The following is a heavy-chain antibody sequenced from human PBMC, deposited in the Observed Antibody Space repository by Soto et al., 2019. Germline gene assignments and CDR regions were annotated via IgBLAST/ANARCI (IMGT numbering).Heavy chain of an antibody. J-gene: IGHJ4*02. CDR3: AKRSGYQEAAYLDY. CDR2: ISDDGDST. D-gene: IGHD5-12*01. V-gene: IGHV3-23*01. Sequence: EVQLLESGGDLVQPGGSLRLSCAVSRFTFSSYGMNWVRQAPGKGLEWVSSISDDGDSTYYADSVKGRFTISRDNSKNTLYLQMNSVRAEDTAVYYCAKRSGYQEAAYLDYWGQGTLVTVSS. CDR1: RFTFSSYG.